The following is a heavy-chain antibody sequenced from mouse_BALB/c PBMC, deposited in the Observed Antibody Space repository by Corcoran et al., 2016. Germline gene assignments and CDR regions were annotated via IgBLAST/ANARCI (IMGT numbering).Heavy chain of an antibody. CDR2: INTDTGEP. Sequence: QIQLVQSGPELKKHGETVKISCKASGYTFTHYGMNWVKQAPGKGLKWMGWINTDTGEPTYADDFKGRFAFSLETSASTAFLQINNLKNEDMATYFCARETTVVPYYFDYWGQGTTLTVSS. J-gene: IGHJ2*01. V-gene: IGHV9-1*02. CDR3: ARETTVVPYYFDY. D-gene: IGHD1-1*01. CDR1: GYTFTHYG.